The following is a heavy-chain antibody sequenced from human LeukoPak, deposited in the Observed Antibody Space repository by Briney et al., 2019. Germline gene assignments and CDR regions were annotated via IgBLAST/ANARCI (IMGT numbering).Heavy chain of an antibody. J-gene: IGHJ4*02. V-gene: IGHV3-43*02. CDR2: ITGDGDSA. D-gene: IGHD3-10*01. CDR1: GLILNDYA. CDR3: AKDKWVRGVVITPDY. Sequence: GGSLRLSCVASGLILNDYAMHWVRQAPGKGLEWVSLITGDGDSADYAESVKGRFTVSRDNSRNSLYLQMNSLRTEDTALYYCAKDKWVRGVVITPDYWGQGTPVTVSS.